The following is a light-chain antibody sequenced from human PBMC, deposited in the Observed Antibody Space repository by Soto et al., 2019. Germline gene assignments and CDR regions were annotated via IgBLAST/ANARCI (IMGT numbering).Light chain of an antibody. CDR2: EVS. V-gene: IGLV2-14*01. CDR1: SSDVAYYDY. CDR3: SSYTTSSTLV. J-gene: IGLJ2*01. Sequence: QSALTQPASVSGSPGQSITISCTGTSSDVAYYDYVSWYQQHPGKAPKLMIYEVSNRPSGVSHRFSGSKSDSTASLTISGLQAEDEADYYCSSYTTSSTLVFGGGTQLTVL.